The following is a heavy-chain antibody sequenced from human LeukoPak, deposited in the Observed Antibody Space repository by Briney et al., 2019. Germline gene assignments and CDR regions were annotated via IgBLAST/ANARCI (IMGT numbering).Heavy chain of an antibody. CDR3: ARDPRIPDGSGDYYYYYGMDV. J-gene: IGHJ6*02. CDR2: IYYSGST. V-gene: IGHV4-30-4*01. Sequence: PSQTLSLTCTVSGGSISSGDYYWSWIRQPPGKGLEWIGYIYYSGSTYYNPSLKSRVTISVDTSKNQFSLKLSSVTAADTAVYYCARDPRIPDGSGDYYYYYGMDVWGQGTLVTVSS. CDR1: GGSISSGDYY. D-gene: IGHD3-10*01.